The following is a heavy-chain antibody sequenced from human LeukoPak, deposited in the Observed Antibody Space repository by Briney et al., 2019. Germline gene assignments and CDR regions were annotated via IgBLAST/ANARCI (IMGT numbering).Heavy chain of an antibody. J-gene: IGHJ4*02. CDR2: ISSSSSYI. V-gene: IGHV3-21*01. CDR1: GDSINSLD. D-gene: IGHD6-19*01. Sequence: ETLSLTCTVSGDSINSLDLWSWVRQPPGKGLEWVSSISSSSSYIYYADSVKGRFTISRDNAKNSLYLQMNSLRAEDTAVYYCARDVEVAGLDYWGQGTLVTVSS. CDR3: ARDVEVAGLDY.